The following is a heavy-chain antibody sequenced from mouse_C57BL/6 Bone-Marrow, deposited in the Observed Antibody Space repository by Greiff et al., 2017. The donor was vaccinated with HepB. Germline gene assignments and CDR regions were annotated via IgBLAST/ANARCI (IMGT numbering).Heavy chain of an antibody. CDR1: GFTFSDYY. V-gene: IGHV5-12*01. Sequence: EVKLMESGGGLVQPGGSLKLSCAASGFTFSDYYMYWVRQTPEKRLEWVAYISNGGGSTYYPDTVKGRFTISRDNAKNTLYLQMSRLKSEDTAMYYCARPILLLRGGYFDVWGTGTTVTVSS. CDR2: ISNGGGST. J-gene: IGHJ1*03. D-gene: IGHD1-1*01. CDR3: ARPILLLRGGYFDV.